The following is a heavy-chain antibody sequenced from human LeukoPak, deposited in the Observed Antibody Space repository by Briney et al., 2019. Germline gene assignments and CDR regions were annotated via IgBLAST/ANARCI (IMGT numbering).Heavy chain of an antibody. Sequence: PGGSLRLSCAASGFXFSTYAIRWVRQVPGKGLEWVSGITGSGDSTYYADSVKGRFTISRDNSKNTLYLQMNSLRAEDTAVYYCADSNYWYPVDYWGQGTLVTVSS. CDR3: ADSNYWYPVDY. J-gene: IGHJ4*02. V-gene: IGHV3-23*01. CDR2: ITGSGDST. CDR1: GFXFSTYA. D-gene: IGHD4-11*01.